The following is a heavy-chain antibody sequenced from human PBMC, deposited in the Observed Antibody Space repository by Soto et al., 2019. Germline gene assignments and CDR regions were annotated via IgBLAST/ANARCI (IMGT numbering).Heavy chain of an antibody. CDR3: ARYYYGSGSYYIQPDYYGMDV. J-gene: IGHJ6*02. CDR2: IYYSGST. V-gene: IGHV4-31*03. D-gene: IGHD3-10*01. Sequence: SETLSLTCTVSGGSISSGGYYWSWIRQHPGKGLEWIGYIYYSGSTYYNPSLKSRVTISVDTSKNQFSLKLSSVTAADTAVYYCARYYYGSGSYYIQPDYYGMDVWGQGTTVTVSS. CDR1: GGSISSGGYY.